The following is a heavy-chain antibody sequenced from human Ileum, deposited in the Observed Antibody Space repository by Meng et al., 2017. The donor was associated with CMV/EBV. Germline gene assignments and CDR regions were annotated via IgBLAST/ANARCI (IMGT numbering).Heavy chain of an antibody. D-gene: IGHD2-8*01. CDR2: INPNSGGT. Sequence: FPGYYMPLVQHAPGHGLECMGWINPNSGGTNYAQKFQGRVTLTRDTSISTAYMELSRLRSDDTAVYYCARDIVLMVYATRAGNWFDPWGQGTLVTVSS. CDR3: ARDIVLMVYATRAGNWFDP. V-gene: IGHV1-2*02. J-gene: IGHJ5*02. CDR1: FPGYY.